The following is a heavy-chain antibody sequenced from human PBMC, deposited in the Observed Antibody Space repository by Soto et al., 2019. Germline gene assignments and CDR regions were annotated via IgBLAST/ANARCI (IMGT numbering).Heavy chain of an antibody. V-gene: IGHV3-23*01. D-gene: IGHD1-1*01. CDR2: ISGSGDDT. CDR3: ANPIPKTGTTFGF. J-gene: IGHJ4*02. Sequence: QLLKSGGGFVLPGGSLRLSCVASGFTFSNFTMAWVRQAPGEGLEWVSAISGSGDDTFYADSMKGRFTISRDNSKDTLYLQMNSLRAEDTAVYYCANPIPKTGTTFGFWGQGTLVTVSS. CDR1: GFTFSNFT.